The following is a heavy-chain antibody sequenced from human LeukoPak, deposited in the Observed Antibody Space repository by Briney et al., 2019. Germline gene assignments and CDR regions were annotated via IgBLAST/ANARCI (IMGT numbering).Heavy chain of an antibody. CDR1: GGSISSSSYY. V-gene: IGHV4-39*01. J-gene: IGHJ4*02. D-gene: IGHD2-15*01. CDR3: AQGYCSGGSCYSGFD. CDR2: IYYSGST. Sequence: SETLSLTCTVSGGSISSSSYYWGWIRQPPGKGLEWIGSIYYSGSTYYNPSLKSRVTISVDTSKNQFSLKLSSVTAADAAVYYCAQGYCSGGSCYSGFDWGQGTLVTVSS.